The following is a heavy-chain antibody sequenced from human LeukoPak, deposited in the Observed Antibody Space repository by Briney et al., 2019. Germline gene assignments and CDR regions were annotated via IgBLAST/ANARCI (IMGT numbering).Heavy chain of an antibody. Sequence: GASVKVSCKASGYTFTGYYMHWVRQAPGQGLEWMGWINPNSGGTNYAQKFQGRVTMTRDRPISTAYMELSRLTSDDTAVYYCARASFWESPINWFAPWGQGTLVTVSS. V-gene: IGHV1-2*02. CDR2: INPNSGGT. CDR3: ARASFWESPINWFAP. CDR1: GYTFTGYY. D-gene: IGHD3-16*01. J-gene: IGHJ5*02.